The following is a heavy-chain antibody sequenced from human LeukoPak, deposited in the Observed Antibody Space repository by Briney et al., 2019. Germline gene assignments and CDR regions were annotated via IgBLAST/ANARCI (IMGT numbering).Heavy chain of an antibody. J-gene: IGHJ3*02. CDR3: AGYYDSSGYIAFDI. CDR2: IYHSGNT. CDR1: GFSITSDYY. D-gene: IGHD3-22*01. Sequence: SETLSLTCTVSGFSITSDYYWGWIRQPPGKGLEWIGTIYHSGNTYYNPSLLGRVTISVDTSKNQFSLKLSSVTAADTAVYYCAGYYDSSGYIAFDIWGQGTMVTVSS. V-gene: IGHV4-38-2*02.